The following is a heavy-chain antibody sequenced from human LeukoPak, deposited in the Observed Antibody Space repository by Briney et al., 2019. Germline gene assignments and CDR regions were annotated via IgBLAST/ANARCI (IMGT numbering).Heavy chain of an antibody. D-gene: IGHD1-26*01. CDR3: ARPIVGATNWFDP. CDR2: IYYSGST. V-gene: IGHV4-30-4*01. Sequence: PSETLSLTCTVSGGSISSGDYYWSWIRQPPGKGLEWIGYIYYSGSTYYNPSLKSRVTISVDTSKNQFSLKLSSVTAADTAVYYCARPIVGATNWFDPWGQGTLVTVSS. CDR1: GGSISSGDYY. J-gene: IGHJ5*02.